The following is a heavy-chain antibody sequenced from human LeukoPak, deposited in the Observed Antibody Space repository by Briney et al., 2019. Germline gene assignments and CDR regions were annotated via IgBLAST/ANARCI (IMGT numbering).Heavy chain of an antibody. Sequence: GGSLRLSCAASGFSFNDYWMHWVRQVPGKGLMWVSRINTDGSSATYADSVKGRFTISRDNAKNTLYLEMKTLRAEDTAVYCCARVGKGTVSKSYYYYYYMDVWGKGTTVTVSS. CDR3: ARVGKGTVSKSYYYYYYMDV. D-gene: IGHD1-26*01. CDR1: GFSFNDYW. CDR2: INTDGSSA. J-gene: IGHJ6*03. V-gene: IGHV3-74*01.